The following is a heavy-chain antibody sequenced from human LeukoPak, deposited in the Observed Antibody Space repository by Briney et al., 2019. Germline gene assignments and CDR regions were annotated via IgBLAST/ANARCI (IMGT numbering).Heavy chain of an antibody. CDR1: GFTFTNYA. D-gene: IGHD6-13*01. J-gene: IGHJ4*02. Sequence: GRSLRLSCAASGFTFTNYAIHWVRQAPGKGLEWVAVIWYDGSNKYYADSVKGRFTISRDNSKNTLYLQMNSLRAEDTAVYYCARRLAAAVDYWGQGTLVTVSS. CDR3: ARRLAAAVDY. V-gene: IGHV3-33*08. CDR2: IWYDGSNK.